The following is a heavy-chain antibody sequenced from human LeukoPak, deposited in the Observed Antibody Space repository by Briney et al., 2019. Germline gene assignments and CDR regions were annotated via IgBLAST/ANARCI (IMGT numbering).Heavy chain of an antibody. CDR2: INHSGST. CDR1: GGSISSYY. D-gene: IGHD3-22*01. CDR3: ARGYVTDSSGYYYVDY. V-gene: IGHV4-34*01. Sequence: PSETLSLTCTVSGGSISSYYWSWIRQPPGKGLEWIGEINHSGSTNYNPSLKSRVTISVDTSKNQFSLKLSSVTAADTAVYYCARGYVTDSSGYYYVDYWGQGTLVTVSS. J-gene: IGHJ4*02.